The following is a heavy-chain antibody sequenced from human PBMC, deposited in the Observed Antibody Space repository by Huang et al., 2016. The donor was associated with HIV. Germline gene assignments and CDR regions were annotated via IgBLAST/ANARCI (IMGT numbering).Heavy chain of an antibody. J-gene: IGHJ5*02. CDR3: AAGLYQLWFDP. CDR1: GGSVSSGSYY. Sequence: QVHLQESGPGLVKPSETLSLTCTVSGGSVSSGSYYCSWIRQPPGKGLEWIGLIYYTGRTSYNPSLKSRVTISIDTSTHRFSLNLTSVTAADTAMYYCAAGLYQLWFDPWGQGTLVTVSS. CDR2: IYYTGRT. V-gene: IGHV4-61*03. D-gene: IGHD2-2*01.